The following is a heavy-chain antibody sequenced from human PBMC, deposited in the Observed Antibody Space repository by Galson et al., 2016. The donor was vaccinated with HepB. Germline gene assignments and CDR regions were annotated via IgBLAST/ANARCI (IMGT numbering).Heavy chain of an antibody. J-gene: IGHJ4*01. CDR3: AKSYYASGTYYDLDF. D-gene: IGHD3-10*01. V-gene: IGHV1-69*13. CDR2: IIPIFDTA. CDR1: GGTFSSYA. Sequence: SVKVSCKASGGTFSSYAISWVRQAPGQGLEWMGGIIPIFDTANYAQKFQGRVSITADESTSTTYMELSSLRSGDTAVYYCAKSYYASGTYYDLDFWGQGTLVTVSS.